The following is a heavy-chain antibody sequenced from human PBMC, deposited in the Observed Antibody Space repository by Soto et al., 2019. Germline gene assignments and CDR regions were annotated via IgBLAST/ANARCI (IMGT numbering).Heavy chain of an antibody. V-gene: IGHV3-23*01. CDR1: GFTFSSYA. D-gene: IGHD3-22*01. CDR3: AKAGAWYYESHFDY. J-gene: IGHJ4*02. Sequence: GGSLRLSCAASGFTFSSYAMSWVRQAPGKGPEWVSAISGSGGSTYYADSVKGRFTISRDNSKNTLYLQMDSLRAEDTAVYYCAKAGAWYYESHFDYWGQGTLVTVSS. CDR2: ISGSGGST.